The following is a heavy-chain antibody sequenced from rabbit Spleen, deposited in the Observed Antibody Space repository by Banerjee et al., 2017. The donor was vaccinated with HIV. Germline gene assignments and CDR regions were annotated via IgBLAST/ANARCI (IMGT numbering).Heavy chain of an antibody. J-gene: IGHJ4*01. CDR3: ARNYFTYGYATYPYALNL. D-gene: IGHD6-1*01. CDR1: GFSFSSIYW. V-gene: IGHV1S40*01. Sequence: QSLEESGGDLVKPGASLTLTCTPSGFSFSSIYWMCWVRQAPGKGLEWIACIYTGNIRGTYYTSWAKGRFTISKTSSTTVTLQMTSLTAADTATYFCARNYFTYGYATYPYALNLWGPGTLVTVS. CDR2: IYTGNIRGT.